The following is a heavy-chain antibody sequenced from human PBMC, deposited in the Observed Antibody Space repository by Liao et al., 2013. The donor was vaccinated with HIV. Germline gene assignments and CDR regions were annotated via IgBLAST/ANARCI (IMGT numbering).Heavy chain of an antibody. CDR2: IYTSGST. J-gene: IGHJ4*02. D-gene: IGHD2-8*01. V-gene: IGHV4-61*02. Sequence: QVQLQESGPGLVKPSQTLSLTCTVSGASISSGAYYWTWIRQPAGKGLEWIGRIYTSGSTDYNPSLRSRVAISVDTSKNQFSLKLSSVTAADTAVYYCARISPRKWDYWGQGTLVTVSS. CDR1: GASISSGAYY. CDR3: ARISPRKWDY.